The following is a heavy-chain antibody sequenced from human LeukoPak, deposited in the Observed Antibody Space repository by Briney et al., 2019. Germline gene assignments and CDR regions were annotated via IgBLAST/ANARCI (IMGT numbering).Heavy chain of an antibody. Sequence: KPSETLSLTCAVYGGSFSGYYWSWIRQPPGNGLEWVGEINHSGSTNYNPSLKSRVTISVDTSKNQFSLKLSSVTAADTAVYYCARGPARGIAVTRYWGQGTLVTVSS. CDR2: INHSGST. J-gene: IGHJ4*02. CDR1: GGSFSGYY. V-gene: IGHV4-34*01. D-gene: IGHD6-19*01. CDR3: ARGPARGIAVTRY.